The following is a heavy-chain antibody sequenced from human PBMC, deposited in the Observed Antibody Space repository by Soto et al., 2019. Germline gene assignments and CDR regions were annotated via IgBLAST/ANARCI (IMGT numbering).Heavy chain of an antibody. V-gene: IGHV3-30*18. J-gene: IGHJ3*02. Sequence: GGSLRLSGAASGFTFSSYCMHWVRQAPGKGLEWVAVISYDGSNKYYADSVKGRFTISRDNSKNTLYLQMNSLRAEDTAVYYCAKLGKGRAVAGAFDIWGQGTMVTVSS. D-gene: IGHD6-19*01. CDR1: GFTFSSYC. CDR2: ISYDGSNK. CDR3: AKLGKGRAVAGAFDI.